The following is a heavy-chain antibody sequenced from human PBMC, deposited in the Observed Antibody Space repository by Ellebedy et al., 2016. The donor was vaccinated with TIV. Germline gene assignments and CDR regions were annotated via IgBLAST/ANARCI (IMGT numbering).Heavy chain of an antibody. CDR2: ISGSGDNT. CDR1: GFTFSNYA. J-gene: IGHJ6*02. CDR3: ARDGVRPYFYNGMDV. D-gene: IGHD2/OR15-2a*01. V-gene: IGHV3-23*01. Sequence: GESLKISCAASGFTFSNYALTWVRQAPGKGLEWVSTISGSGDNTFNADSVKGRFTISRDNSKDTLYLQMNSLRAEDTAVYYCARDGVRPYFYNGMDVWGQGTTVSVSS.